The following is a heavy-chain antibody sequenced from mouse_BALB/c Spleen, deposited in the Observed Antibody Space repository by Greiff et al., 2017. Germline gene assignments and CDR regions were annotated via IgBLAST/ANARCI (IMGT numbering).Heavy chain of an antibody. Sequence: EVQRVESGPGLVKPSQSLSLTCTVTGYSITSDYAWNWIRQFPGNKLEWMGYISYSGSTSYNPSLKSRISITRDTSKNQFFLQLNSVTTEDTATYYCARAILWYFDVGGAGTTVTVSS. J-gene: IGHJ1*01. CDR1: GYSITSDYA. V-gene: IGHV3-2*02. CDR3: ARAILWYFDV. CDR2: ISYSGST.